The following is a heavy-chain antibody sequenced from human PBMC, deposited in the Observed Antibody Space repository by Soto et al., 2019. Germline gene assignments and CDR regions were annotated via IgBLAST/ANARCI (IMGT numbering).Heavy chain of an antibody. Sequence: GGSLRLSCAASGFTFDDYAMHWVRQAPGKGLEWVSGISWNSGSIGYADSVKGRFTISRDNAKNSLYLQMNSLRAEDTALYYCAKTGNIAARPHYYYYYMDVWGKGTTVTVSS. CDR3: AKTGNIAARPHYYYYYMDV. CDR2: ISWNSGSI. CDR1: GFTFDDYA. V-gene: IGHV3-9*01. D-gene: IGHD6-6*01. J-gene: IGHJ6*03.